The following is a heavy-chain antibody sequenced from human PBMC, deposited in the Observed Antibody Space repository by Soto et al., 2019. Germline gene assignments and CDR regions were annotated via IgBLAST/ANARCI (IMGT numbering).Heavy chain of an antibody. J-gene: IGHJ6*02. Sequence: SETLSLTCAVSGGSISSSNWWSWVRQPPGKGLEWIGEIYHSGSTNYNPSLKSRVTISVDKSKNQFSLKLSSVTAADTAVYYCARFAMVRGVRYYYGMDVWGQGTTVTVSS. V-gene: IGHV4-4*02. CDR3: ARFAMVRGVRYYYGMDV. D-gene: IGHD3-10*01. CDR2: IYHSGST. CDR1: GGSISSSNW.